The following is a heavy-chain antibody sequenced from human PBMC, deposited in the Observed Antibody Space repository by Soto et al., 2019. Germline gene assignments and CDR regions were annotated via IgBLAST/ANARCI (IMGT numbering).Heavy chain of an antibody. D-gene: IGHD4-17*01. CDR2: IKSKTDGGTT. CDR1: GFTFSNAW. Sequence: EVQLVESGGGLVKPGGSLRLSCAASGFTFSNAWMSWFRQAPGKGLEWVGRIKSKTDGGTTDYAAPVKGRFTISRDDSKNTLYLQMNSLKTEDTAVYYCTTDTTVTTADKRFDPWGQGTLVTVSS. V-gene: IGHV3-15*01. J-gene: IGHJ5*02. CDR3: TTDTTVTTADKRFDP.